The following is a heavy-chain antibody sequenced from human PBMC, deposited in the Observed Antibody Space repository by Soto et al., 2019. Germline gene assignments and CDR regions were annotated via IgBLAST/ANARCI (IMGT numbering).Heavy chain of an antibody. J-gene: IGHJ4*02. CDR3: ARVTGFYGSGEIDY. CDR1: GFTFTGFA. CDR2: TSFDGSSE. Sequence: QVQLVESGGGVVQPGRSLRLSCEASGFTFTGFAMYWVRQAPGKGLEWVAVTSFDGSSEYYADFVEGRFTISRDNSKNTLYLQMNSLRPEDTAVYYCARVTGFYGSGEIDYWGQGTLVTVSS. V-gene: IGHV3-30-3*01. D-gene: IGHD3-10*01.